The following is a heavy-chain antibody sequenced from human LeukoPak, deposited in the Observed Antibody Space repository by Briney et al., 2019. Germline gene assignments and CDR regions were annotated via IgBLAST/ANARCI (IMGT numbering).Heavy chain of an antibody. J-gene: IGHJ5*01. CDR1: GFTFSSYS. CDR3: ARVSSGYYRGAFDS. CDR2: ISSSSSTI. V-gene: IGHV3-48*02. D-gene: IGHD3-22*01. Sequence: GGSLRLSCAASGFTFSSYSMNWVRQAPGKGLEWVSYISSSSSTIYYADSVKGRFTISRDNAKNSLYLQMNSLRDEDTAVYYCARVSSGYYRGAFDSWGQGTLVTVSS.